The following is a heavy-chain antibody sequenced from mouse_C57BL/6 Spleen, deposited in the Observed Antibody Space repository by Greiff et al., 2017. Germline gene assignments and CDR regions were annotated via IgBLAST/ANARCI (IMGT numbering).Heavy chain of an antibody. V-gene: IGHV14-4*01. CDR2: IDPENGDT. CDR1: GFNIKDDY. Sequence: EVQLQQSGAELVRPGASVKLSCTASGFNIKDDYMHWVKQRPEQGLEWIGWIDPENGDTEYASKFQGKATITADTSSNTAYLLLSSLTSEDTTVYYCTTPHCYGSSPPYFDYWGQGTTLTVSS. J-gene: IGHJ2*01. CDR3: TTPHCYGSSPPYFDY. D-gene: IGHD1-1*01.